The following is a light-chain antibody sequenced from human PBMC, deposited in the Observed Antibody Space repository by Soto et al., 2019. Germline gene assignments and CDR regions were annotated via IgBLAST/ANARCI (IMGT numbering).Light chain of an antibody. CDR2: GAS. Sequence: EVVITQFAAALSVSPGESAALSCRASQSISDTLAWYQQKPGQAPRLLIHGASTRATHFPARFSGSGSGTDFTLTISSLQPDDFATYYCQQYNTYSYTFGQGTKVDIK. CDR1: QSISDT. V-gene: IGKV3-15*01. CDR3: QQYNTYSYT. J-gene: IGKJ2*01.